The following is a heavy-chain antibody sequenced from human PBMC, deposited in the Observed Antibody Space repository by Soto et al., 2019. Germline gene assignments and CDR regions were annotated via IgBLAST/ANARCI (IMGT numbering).Heavy chain of an antibody. Sequence: EVQLVESGGGLVQPGGSLRLSCEASGMKFSNYWMSWVRQAPGKGLEWVANINQDGSEDYYVDSVKGRFTISRDNTKNSLYLQMNSLRAEDMAVYFYVRDWAGPWDYWGQGSLVTVSS. J-gene: IGHJ4*02. V-gene: IGHV3-7*01. CDR1: GMKFSNYW. CDR2: INQDGSED. CDR3: VRDWAGPWDY. D-gene: IGHD3-16*01.